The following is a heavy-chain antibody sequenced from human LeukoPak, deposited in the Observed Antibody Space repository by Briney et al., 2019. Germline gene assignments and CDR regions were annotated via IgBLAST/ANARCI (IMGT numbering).Heavy chain of an antibody. CDR2: INTNTGNP. Sequence: ASVKVSCKASGYTFTSYAMNWVRQAPGQGLEWMGWINTNTGNPTYAQGFTGRFVFSLDTSVSTAYLQISSLMAEDTAVYYCARDVDTAMEGGIKFDYWGQGTLVTVSS. J-gene: IGHJ4*02. V-gene: IGHV7-4-1*02. CDR3: ARDVDTAMEGGIKFDY. CDR1: GYTFTSYA. D-gene: IGHD5-18*01.